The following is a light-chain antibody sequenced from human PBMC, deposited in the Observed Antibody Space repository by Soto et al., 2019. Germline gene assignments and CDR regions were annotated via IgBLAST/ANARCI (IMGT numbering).Light chain of an antibody. V-gene: IGLV2-23*02. CDR3: CSYSASSTLVV. CDR1: SGDVESYNL. J-gene: IGLJ2*01. Sequence: QSALTQPASVSGSPGQSITISCTGTSGDVESYNLVSWYQHYPGKAPKLMIYEVTERPSGVSNRFSGSKSGNTASLTISGLQAEDEADYYCCSYSASSTLVVFGGGTKLTVL. CDR2: EVT.